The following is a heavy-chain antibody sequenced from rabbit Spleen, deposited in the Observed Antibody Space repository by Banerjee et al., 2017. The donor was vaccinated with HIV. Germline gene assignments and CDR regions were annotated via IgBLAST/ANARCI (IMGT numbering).Heavy chain of an antibody. Sequence: QEQLEESGGDLVKPEGSLTLTCKASGFDLSSYYYMCWVRQAPGKGLEWIACIDTVDGDTDYATWPKGRFTISKTSSTTVDLKMTSLTAADTATYFCARYISGNYGNLWGPGTLVTVS. CDR3: ARYISGNYGNL. CDR1: GFDLSSYYY. J-gene: IGHJ4*01. CDR2: IDTVDGDT. V-gene: IGHV1S45*01. D-gene: IGHD1-1*01.